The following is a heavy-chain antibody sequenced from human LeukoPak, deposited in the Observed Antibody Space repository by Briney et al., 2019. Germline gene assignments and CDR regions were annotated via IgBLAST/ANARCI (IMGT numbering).Heavy chain of an antibody. J-gene: IGHJ4*02. D-gene: IGHD4-17*01. Sequence: GESLKISCKGSGYSFTSYWIGWVRQMPGKGLEWVGIIYPCDSDTRYSPSFQAQVTISSYKSISTAYLQWSSLKASDTAMYYCARTVTTRAPYHYWGQGTLVTVSS. CDR1: GYSFTSYW. CDR3: ARTVTTRAPYHY. V-gene: IGHV5-51*01. CDR2: IYPCDSDT.